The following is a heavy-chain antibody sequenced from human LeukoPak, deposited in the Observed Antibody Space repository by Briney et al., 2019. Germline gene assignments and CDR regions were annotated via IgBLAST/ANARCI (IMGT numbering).Heavy chain of an antibody. CDR3: ARDRNSGYFDY. J-gene: IGHJ4*02. Sequence: GGSLRLSCAASGFTFSDYYISWIRQAPGKGLEWVSYISSSGSTIYYADSVKGRFTISRDNAKNSLYLQMNSLRAEDTAVYYCARDRNSGYFDYWGQGTLVTVSS. CDR1: GFTFSDYY. V-gene: IGHV3-11*01. D-gene: IGHD1-26*01. CDR2: ISSSGSTI.